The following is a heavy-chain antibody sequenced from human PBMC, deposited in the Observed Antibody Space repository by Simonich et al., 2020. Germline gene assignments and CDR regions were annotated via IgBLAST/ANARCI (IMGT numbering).Heavy chain of an antibody. CDR3: ARWTATGYYFDY. Sequence: EVQLVESGGGLIQPGGSLRLSCAASGFTVSSNYMSWVRQAPGKGLEWVSVIYSGGSTYYADSVKGRFTISGDNSKNTLYLQINSRRAEDTAVYYCARWTATGYYFDYWGQGTLVTVSS. J-gene: IGHJ4*02. D-gene: IGHD1-1*01. CDR2: IYSGGST. V-gene: IGHV3-53*01. CDR1: GFTVSSNY.